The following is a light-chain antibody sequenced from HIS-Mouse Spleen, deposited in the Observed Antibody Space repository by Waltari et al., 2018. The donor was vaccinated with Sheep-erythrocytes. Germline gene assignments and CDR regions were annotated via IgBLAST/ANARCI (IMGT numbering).Light chain of an antibody. CDR1: SGHSSYA. V-gene: IGLV4-69*01. CDR2: LNSDGSH. J-gene: IGLJ1*01. CDR3: CSYAGSYNHV. Sequence: QLVLTQSPSASASLGASVKLTCTLSSGHSSYALAWHQQQPEKGPRYLMKLNSDGSHSKGDGIPDRFSGSSSGAERYLTISSLQSEDEADYYCCSYAGSYNHVFATGTKVTVL.